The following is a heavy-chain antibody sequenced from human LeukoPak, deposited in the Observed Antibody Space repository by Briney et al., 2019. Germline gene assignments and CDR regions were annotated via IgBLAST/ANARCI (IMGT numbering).Heavy chain of an antibody. V-gene: IGHV3-30*02. CDR1: GFTFRNYG. Sequence: PGGSLTLSCAASGFTFRNYGMHWVRQAPGKGLEWVAYTRDDGSKNWYGDSVKGRFTISRDNSKSTLYLQMNSLRGEDTAVYYCANGDCRGGRCSSGAYWGQGTLVTVSS. D-gene: IGHD2-15*01. J-gene: IGHJ4*02. CDR2: TRDDGSKN. CDR3: ANGDCRGGRCSSGAY.